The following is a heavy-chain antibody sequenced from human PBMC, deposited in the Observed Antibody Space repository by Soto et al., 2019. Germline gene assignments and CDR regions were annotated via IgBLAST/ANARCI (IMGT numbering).Heavy chain of an antibody. J-gene: IGHJ4*02. Sequence: SETLSLTCNVSGGSISSKYWNWIRQPPGKGLEWIGYIYYSGSTTYNPSLKSRVTISVDTSKNQFSLKLSSVTAADTAVYYCERDPGITGTTDYFDHWGQGTLVTVYS. D-gene: IGHD1-20*01. CDR2: IYYSGST. CDR3: ERDPGITGTTDYFDH. V-gene: IGHV4-59*01. CDR1: GGSISSKY.